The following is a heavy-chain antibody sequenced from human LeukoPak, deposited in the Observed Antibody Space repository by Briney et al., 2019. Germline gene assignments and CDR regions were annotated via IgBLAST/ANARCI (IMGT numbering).Heavy chain of an antibody. CDR3: ARDHPFYSSSSVLGAFDI. CDR2: ISSSSSYI. V-gene: IGHV3-21*01. Sequence: GGSLRLSCAASGFTFSSYSMNWVRQAPGKGLEWVSSISSSSSYIYYADSVKGRFTISRDNAKNSLYLQMNSLRAEDTAVYYCARDHPFYSSSSVLGAFDIWGQGTMVTVSS. CDR1: GFTFSSYS. D-gene: IGHD6-6*01. J-gene: IGHJ3*02.